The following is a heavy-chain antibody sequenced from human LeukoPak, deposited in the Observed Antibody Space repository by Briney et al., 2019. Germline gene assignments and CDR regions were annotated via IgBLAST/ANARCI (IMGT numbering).Heavy chain of an antibody. J-gene: IGHJ4*01. CDR2: ISYDGSNK. CDR3: ARETYYYGSGSLTYYFDC. CDR1: GFTFSSYA. V-gene: IGHV3-30*04. Sequence: GRSLRLSCAASGFTFSSYAMHWVRQAPGKGLEWVAVISYDGSNKYYADSVKGRFTISRDNSKNTLYLQMNSLRAEDTAAYYCARETYYYGSGSLTYYFDCWSQGTLVTVSS. D-gene: IGHD3-10*01.